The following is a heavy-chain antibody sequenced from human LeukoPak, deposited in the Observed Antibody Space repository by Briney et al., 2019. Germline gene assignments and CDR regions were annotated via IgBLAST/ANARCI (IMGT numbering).Heavy chain of an antibody. J-gene: IGHJ4*02. CDR2: ISGSGGST. D-gene: IGHD3-9*01. CDR1: GFTFSSYA. CDR3: AKALRYFDWLSSPFDY. V-gene: IGHV3-23*01. Sequence: WGSLRLSGAASGFTFSSYAMSWVRQAPGKGLEWVSAISGSGGSTYYADSVKGRFTISRDNSKNTLYLQMNSLRAEDTAVYYCAKALRYFDWLSSPFDYWGQGTLVTVSS.